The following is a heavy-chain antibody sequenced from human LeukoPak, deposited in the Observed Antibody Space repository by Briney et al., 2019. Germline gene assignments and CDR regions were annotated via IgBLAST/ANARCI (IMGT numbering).Heavy chain of an antibody. D-gene: IGHD5-18*01. CDR3: ASNGYSYGSGGYCYYGMDV. CDR1: GGSINTYY. Sequence: SETLSLTCTVSGGSINTYYWSWIRQPPGKGLEWIGYISYSGITNYNPSLKSRVTISVDTSKNQFSLRLSSVTAADTAVYYCASNGYSYGSGGYCYYGMDVWGQGTAVTVSS. J-gene: IGHJ6*02. V-gene: IGHV4-59*12. CDR2: ISYSGIT.